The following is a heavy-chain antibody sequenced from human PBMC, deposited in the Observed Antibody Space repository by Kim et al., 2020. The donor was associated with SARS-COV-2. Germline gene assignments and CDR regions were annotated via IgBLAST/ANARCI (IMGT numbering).Heavy chain of an antibody. J-gene: IGHJ3*02. Sequence: RVAISVDTSKNQFSLKLSSVTAADTAVYYCARELPLGHIVVVTTRDAFDIWGQGTMVTVSS. D-gene: IGHD2-21*02. V-gene: IGHV4-59*01. CDR3: ARELPLGHIVVVTTRDAFDI.